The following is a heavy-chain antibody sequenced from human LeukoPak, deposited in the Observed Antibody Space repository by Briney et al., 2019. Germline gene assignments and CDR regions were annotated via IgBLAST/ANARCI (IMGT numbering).Heavy chain of an antibody. Sequence: ASVKVSCKASGYTFTSYGISWVRQAPGQGLEWMGWISAYNGNTNYAQKLQGRVTMTTDTSTSTAYMELRSLRSDDTAVYYCARDRGIVPAANPLYYYYYMDVWGKGTTVTVSS. CDR2: ISAYNGNT. D-gene: IGHD2-2*01. V-gene: IGHV1-18*01. CDR3: ARDRGIVPAANPLYYYYYMDV. CDR1: GYTFTSYG. J-gene: IGHJ6*03.